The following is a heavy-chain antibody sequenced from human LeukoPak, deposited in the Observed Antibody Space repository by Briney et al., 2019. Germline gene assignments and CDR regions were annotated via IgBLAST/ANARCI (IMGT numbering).Heavy chain of an antibody. Sequence: QPGGSLRLSCAAYGFTFSSYWMHWDRQAPGKGLVWVSRINNDGSSTNYADYVKGRFSIFRDNAKNTLYLQMHSLRAEDTAVYYWAREGEGYNDAFDIWGQGAMVTVSS. V-gene: IGHV3-74*01. J-gene: IGHJ3*02. CDR1: GFTFSSYW. CDR2: INNDGSST. CDR3: AREGEGYNDAFDI. D-gene: IGHD1-1*01.